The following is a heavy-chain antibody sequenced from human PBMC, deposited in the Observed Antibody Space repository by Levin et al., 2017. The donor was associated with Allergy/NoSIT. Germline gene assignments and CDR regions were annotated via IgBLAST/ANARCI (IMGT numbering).Heavy chain of an antibody. CDR1: GYTFTSYY. J-gene: IGHJ4*02. Sequence: ASVKVSCKASGYTFTSYYMHWVRQAPGQGLEWMGIINPSGGSTSYAQKFQGRVTMTRDTSTSTVYMELSSLRSEDTAVYYCAREPPMDYGGNSGQFDYWGQGTLVTVSS. CDR2: INPSGGST. V-gene: IGHV1-46*01. D-gene: IGHD4-23*01. CDR3: AREPPMDYGGNSGQFDY.